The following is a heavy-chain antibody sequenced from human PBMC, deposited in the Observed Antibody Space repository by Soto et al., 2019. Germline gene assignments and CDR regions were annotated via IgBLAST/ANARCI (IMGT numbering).Heavy chain of an antibody. Sequence: SETLPLTCTVSGGSISSYYWSWIRQPLGKGLEWIGYIYYSGSTNYNPSLKSRVTISVDTSKNQFSLKLSSVTAADTAVYYCARLTVTTYAFDIWGQGTMVTVSS. CDR3: ARLTVTTYAFDI. V-gene: IGHV4-59*01. CDR2: IYYSGST. J-gene: IGHJ3*02. CDR1: GGSISSYY. D-gene: IGHD4-17*01.